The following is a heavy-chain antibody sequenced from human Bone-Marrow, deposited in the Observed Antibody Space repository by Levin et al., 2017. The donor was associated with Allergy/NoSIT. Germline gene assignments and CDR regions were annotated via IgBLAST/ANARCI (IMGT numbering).Heavy chain of an antibody. J-gene: IGHJ4*02. V-gene: IGHV3-30*02. D-gene: IGHD5-24*01. CDR1: GFRFSDYD. CDR2: IAKDETTI. CDR3: ARDFRWLVDH. Sequence: GESLKISCATSGFRFSDYDMHWVRQTPGKGPEWLGYIAKDETTIYCSDSVRGRFTLSRDNSKGTVDLQMNSLRTEDSALYYCARDFRWLVDHWGQGTAVTVSS.